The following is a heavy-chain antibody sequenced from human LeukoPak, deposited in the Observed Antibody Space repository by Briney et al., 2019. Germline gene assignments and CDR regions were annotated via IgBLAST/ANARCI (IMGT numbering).Heavy chain of an antibody. CDR2: ISGSGGST. CDR3: AKDMGPYSSSSSPCDY. CDR1: GFTFSSYA. D-gene: IGHD6-6*01. Sequence: GRSLRLSCAASGFTFSSYAMSWVRQAPGKGLEWVSSISGSGGSTYYADSVKGRFTISRDNSKNTLNLQMNSLRAEDTAVYYCAKDMGPYSSSSSPCDYWGQGTLVTVSS. J-gene: IGHJ4*02. V-gene: IGHV3-23*01.